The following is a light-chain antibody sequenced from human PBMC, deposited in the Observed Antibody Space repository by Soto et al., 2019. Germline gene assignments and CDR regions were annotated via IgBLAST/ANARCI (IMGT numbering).Light chain of an antibody. CDR2: DAS. CDR1: QSISVS. CDR3: QQGGNWPLT. Sequence: IQMTQSPSTLSASVGDTVTITCRASQSISVSLAWYQQKPGKAPNLLIYDASTLQGGVPSRFSGSGSGTEFTLTVTSLQPEDFAVYYCQQGGNWPLTFGQGTRLEIK. V-gene: IGKV1-5*01. J-gene: IGKJ5*01.